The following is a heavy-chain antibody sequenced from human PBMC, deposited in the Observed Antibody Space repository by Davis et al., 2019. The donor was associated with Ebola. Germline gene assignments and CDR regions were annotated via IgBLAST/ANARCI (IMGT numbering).Heavy chain of an antibody. D-gene: IGHD5-18*01. CDR2: MFDSGTT. CDR1: GASISGGDYY. CDR3: AGGRRYSYGPPRY. V-gene: IGHV4-30-4*08. Sequence: SETLSLTCSVSGASISGGDYYWSWIRQPPGKGLEWIAYMFDSGTTNYNPSLQSRVIISVDTSKNQFSLKLSSVTDADTAVYYCAGGRRYSYGPPRYWGQGTLVTVSS. J-gene: IGHJ4*02.